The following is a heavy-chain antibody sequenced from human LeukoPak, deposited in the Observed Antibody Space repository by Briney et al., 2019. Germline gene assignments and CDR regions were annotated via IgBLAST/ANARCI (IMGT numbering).Heavy chain of an antibody. J-gene: IGHJ4*02. V-gene: IGHV3-30*18. CDR3: VKDTQYDITGVDY. Sequence: GGSLRLSCAASGFTFSSYGMHWVRQAPGKGLEWVAVISYDGSNKYYADSVKGRFTISRDNSKNTLYLQMNSLRAEDTAVYYCVKDTQYDITGVDYWGQGTLVTVSS. CDR2: ISYDGSNK. D-gene: IGHD1-20*01. CDR1: GFTFSSYG.